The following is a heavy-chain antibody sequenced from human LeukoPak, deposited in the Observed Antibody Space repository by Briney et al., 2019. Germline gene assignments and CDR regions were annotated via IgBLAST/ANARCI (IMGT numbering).Heavy chain of an antibody. CDR1: GGSISSYY. CDR3: ARHGIQLWLRAYNWFDP. V-gene: IGHV4-59*08. D-gene: IGHD5-18*01. CDR2: IYYSGST. Sequence: SETLSLTCTVSGGSISSYYWSWIRQPPGKGLEWIGYIYYSGSTNYNPSLKSRVTISVDTSKNQFSLKLSSVTAADTAVYYCARHGIQLWLRAYNWFDPWGQGTLVTVSS. J-gene: IGHJ5*02.